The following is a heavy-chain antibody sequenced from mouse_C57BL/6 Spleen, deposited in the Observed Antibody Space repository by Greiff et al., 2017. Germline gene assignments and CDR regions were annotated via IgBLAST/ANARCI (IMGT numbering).Heavy chain of an antibody. CDR1: GYTFTSYW. Sequence: QVQLQQPGAELVMPGASVKLSCKASGYTFTSYWMHWVKQRPGQGLEWIGEIDPADSYTNYNQKFKGKSTLTVDKSSSTAYMQLSSLTSEDSAVYYCARSGTRGEAMDYWGQGTSVTVSS. J-gene: IGHJ4*01. D-gene: IGHD1-1*01. V-gene: IGHV1-69*01. CDR2: IDPADSYT. CDR3: ARSGTRGEAMDY.